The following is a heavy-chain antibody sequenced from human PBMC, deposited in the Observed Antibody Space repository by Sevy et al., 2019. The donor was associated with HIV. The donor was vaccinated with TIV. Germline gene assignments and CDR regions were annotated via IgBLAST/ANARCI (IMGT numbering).Heavy chain of an antibody. CDR3: AREVGGYNWRPYYFDY. CDR1: GFTFTDYW. Sequence: GGSLRLSCAASGFTFTDYWMSWVRQTPGKGLEWVATIKQDESEKYYVDSVKGRFAISRDNGKNSVSLQMNGLRAEDTALYYCAREVGGYNWRPYYFDYWGQRTLVTVSS. J-gene: IGHJ4*02. CDR2: IKQDESEK. D-gene: IGHD5-12*01. V-gene: IGHV3-7*01.